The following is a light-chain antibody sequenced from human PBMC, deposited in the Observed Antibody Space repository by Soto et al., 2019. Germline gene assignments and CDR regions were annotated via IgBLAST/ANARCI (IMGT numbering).Light chain of an antibody. J-gene: IGLJ2*01. V-gene: IGLV2-14*01. CDR3: SSYASSSTLVL. CDR1: SSDVGGYNY. Sequence: QSAVTQPASVSGSPGQSITISCTGTSSDVGGYNYVSWYQQHPDKAPKLLISEVTHRPSGVSYRFSGSKSGNTASLTISGLQAEDEADYYCSSYASSSTLVLFGGGTKLTVL. CDR2: EVT.